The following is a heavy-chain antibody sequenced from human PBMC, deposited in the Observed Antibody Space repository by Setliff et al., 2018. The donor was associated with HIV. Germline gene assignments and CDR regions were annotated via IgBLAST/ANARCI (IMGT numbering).Heavy chain of an antibody. CDR1: GYTFTDYY. Sequence: ASVKVSCKASGYTFTDYYIHWVRQAPGQGLEWMGGFDPENGETIYAQNFHDRVSMTRGTSRDTTYMELSSLRSEDTAVYYCARGRESLWFGELPSRDAFDIWGQGTMVTVSS. CDR2: FDPENGET. D-gene: IGHD3-10*01. CDR3: ARGRESLWFGELPSRDAFDI. V-gene: IGHV1-24*01. J-gene: IGHJ3*02.